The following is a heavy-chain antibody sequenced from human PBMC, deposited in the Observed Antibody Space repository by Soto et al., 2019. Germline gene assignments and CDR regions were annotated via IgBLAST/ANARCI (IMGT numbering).Heavy chain of an antibody. D-gene: IGHD5-12*01. CDR2: ISAYNGNT. V-gene: IGHV1-18*01. CDR1: GYTFTSYG. CDR3: ARDMDRGYSGYAMYSTFDP. J-gene: IGHJ5*02. Sequence: ASVKVSCKASGYTFTSYGISWVRQAPGQGLEWMGWISAYNGNTNYAQKLQGRVTMTTDTSTSTAYMELRSLRSDDTAVYYCARDMDRGYSGYAMYSTFDPWGHGTLVTVSS.